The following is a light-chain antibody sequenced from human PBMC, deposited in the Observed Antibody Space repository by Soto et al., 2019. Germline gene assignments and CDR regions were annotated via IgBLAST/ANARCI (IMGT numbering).Light chain of an antibody. CDR2: GAS. J-gene: IGKJ1*01. V-gene: IGKV3-15*01. CDR1: QSVSSN. CDR3: QQYNNWPRT. Sequence: EIVMTQSPATPSASPGERATLSCRASQSVSSNLAWYQQKPGQAPRLLIYGASTSATGIPARFSGSGSGTEFTLTISRLQSEDFAVYYCQQYNNWPRTFGQGTKV.